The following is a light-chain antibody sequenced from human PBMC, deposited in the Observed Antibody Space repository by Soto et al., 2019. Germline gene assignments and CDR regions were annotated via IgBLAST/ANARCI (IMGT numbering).Light chain of an antibody. J-gene: IGKJ5*01. CDR2: AAS. V-gene: IGKV1-12*01. Sequence: DIQMTQSPSSVSASVGDRVTITCRASQGISTNLAWYQQKPGKAPKLLIYAASSLQSGVPPRFSGSGSGTDFTLTISSLQPADFAIYYCLQANRVPLSFGQGTRLEIK. CDR1: QGISTN. CDR3: LQANRVPLS.